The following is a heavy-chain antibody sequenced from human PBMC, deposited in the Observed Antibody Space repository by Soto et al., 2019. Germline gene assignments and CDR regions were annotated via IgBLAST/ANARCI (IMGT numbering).Heavy chain of an antibody. J-gene: IGHJ3*02. CDR2: IWYDGSNK. CDR3: ARSSGYCGGGSCYGGGDAFDI. D-gene: IGHD2-15*01. Sequence: QVQLVESGGGVVQPGRSLRLSCAASGFTFSSYGMHWVRQAPGKGLEWVAVIWYDGSNKYYADSVKGRFTISRDNSKNTVYLQMNSLRAEDTAVYYCARSSGYCGGGSCYGGGDAFDIWGQGTMVTVSS. V-gene: IGHV3-33*01. CDR1: GFTFSSYG.